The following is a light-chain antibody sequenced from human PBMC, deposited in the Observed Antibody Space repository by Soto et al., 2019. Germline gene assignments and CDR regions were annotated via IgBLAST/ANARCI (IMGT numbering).Light chain of an antibody. Sequence: DIQMTQSPSTLSASVGDRVTITCRASQSISNWLAWYQQKPGRAPKLLIYKASSLEGGVPSRFSGTGSGTEFTLTISSLQPDDFATYYCQKYNSYPFTFGQGTKLEIK. V-gene: IGKV1-5*03. CDR3: QKYNSYPFT. J-gene: IGKJ2*01. CDR2: KAS. CDR1: QSISNW.